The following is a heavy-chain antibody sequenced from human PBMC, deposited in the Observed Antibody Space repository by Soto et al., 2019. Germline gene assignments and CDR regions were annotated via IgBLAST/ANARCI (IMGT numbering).Heavy chain of an antibody. D-gene: IGHD3-22*01. CDR3: ARQIYDSDTGPNFQYYFDS. V-gene: IGHV5-10-1*01. CDR1: GYSFAGYW. Sequence: GESLKISCKGSGYSFAGYWISWVREKPGKGLEWMGRIDPSDSQTYYSPSFRGHVTISVTKSITTVFLQWSSLRASDTAMYYCARQIYDSDTGPNFQYYFDSWGQGTPVTVSS. CDR2: IDPSDSQT. J-gene: IGHJ4*02.